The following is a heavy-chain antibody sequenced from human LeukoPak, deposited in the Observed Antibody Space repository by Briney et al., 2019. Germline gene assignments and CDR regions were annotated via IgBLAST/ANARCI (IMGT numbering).Heavy chain of an antibody. CDR1: GFTFSSYA. J-gene: IGHJ4*02. CDR2: IRNSGADT. V-gene: IGHV3-23*01. CDR3: AKVPNSGNFYYFDY. D-gene: IGHD1-7*01. Sequence: PGGSLRLSCAASGFTFSSYAMSWVRQAPGKGLEWVSAIRNSGADTYYADSVKGRFTVSRDNSRNTLYLQMTSLRAEDTAVYYCAKVPNSGNFYYFDYWGQGALVTVSS.